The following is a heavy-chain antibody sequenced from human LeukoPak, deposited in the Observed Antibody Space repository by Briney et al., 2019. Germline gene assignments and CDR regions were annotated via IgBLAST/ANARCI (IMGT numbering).Heavy chain of an antibody. CDR1: GYSFTNYD. CDR3: ARDLKWLDL. V-gene: IGHV1-18*01. CDR2: ISAHQNNT. J-gene: IGHJ2*01. D-gene: IGHD5-12*01. Sequence: GASVKVSCKTSGYSFTNYDISWVRQAPGQGLEWMGWISAHQNNTTYAQKLQGRVTMTTDTSTSTAYMELRSLRSDDTAVYYCARDLKWLDLWGRGTLVTVSS.